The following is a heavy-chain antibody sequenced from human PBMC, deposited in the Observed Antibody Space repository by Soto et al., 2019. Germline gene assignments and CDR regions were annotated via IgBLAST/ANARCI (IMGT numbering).Heavy chain of an antibody. D-gene: IGHD2-2*01. Sequence: QVQLVQSGTEVKKTGASVRVSCKASGYSFSSYGIIWVRQAPGQGFEWMGWINADNGKTEYAQNLQGRVTLTTDTSTRTAYMDRRRLTFDDTAVYYCASTSVVLPAEMESTPWVDWGQGTLVIVSS. CDR2: INADNGKT. J-gene: IGHJ4*02. CDR1: GYSFSSYG. V-gene: IGHV1-18*01. CDR3: ASTSVVLPAEMESTPWVD.